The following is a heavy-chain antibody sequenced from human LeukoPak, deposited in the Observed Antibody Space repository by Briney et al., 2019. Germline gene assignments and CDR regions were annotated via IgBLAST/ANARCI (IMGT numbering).Heavy chain of an antibody. Sequence: PGGSLRLSCAGSGFIFSSHEMIWVRQAPGKGLEWVASIKQDGSEKYYVDSVKGRFTISRDNTKSSMYLEMNSLRAEDTAVYYCVGYRDGEYDLWGQGTLVTVSS. CDR2: IKQDGSEK. CDR3: VGYRDGEYDL. V-gene: IGHV3-7*01. J-gene: IGHJ4*02. D-gene: IGHD4-17*01. CDR1: GFIFSSHE.